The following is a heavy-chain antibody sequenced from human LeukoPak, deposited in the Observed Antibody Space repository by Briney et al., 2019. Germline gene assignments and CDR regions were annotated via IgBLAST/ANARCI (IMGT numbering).Heavy chain of an antibody. V-gene: IGHV3-48*03. D-gene: IGHD6-19*01. CDR3: ARESIAVAGAPLDY. CDR2: ISSGSTI. J-gene: IGHJ4*02. CDR1: GFTFSSYE. Sequence: GGSLRLSCAASGFTFSSYEMNWVRQAPGKGLEWVSYISSGSTIYDADSVKGRYTISRDNAKNSLYLQMNSLRAEDTAVYYCARESIAVAGAPLDYWGQGTLVTVSS.